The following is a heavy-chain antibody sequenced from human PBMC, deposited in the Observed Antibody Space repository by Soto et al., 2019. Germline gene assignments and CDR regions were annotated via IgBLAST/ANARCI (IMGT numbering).Heavy chain of an antibody. Sequence: QVQLVQSGAEVKKPGSSVKVSCKASGGTFSSYAISWVRQAPGQGLEWMGGIIPIFGTANYAQKFQGRVTITADESTSTAYMELSSLRSEDTAVYYCAGGTIAACSSPQPYYYGMDVWGQGTTVTVSS. J-gene: IGHJ6*02. CDR3: AGGTIAACSSPQPYYYGMDV. CDR1: GGTFSSYA. V-gene: IGHV1-69*01. CDR2: IIPIFGTA. D-gene: IGHD6-6*01.